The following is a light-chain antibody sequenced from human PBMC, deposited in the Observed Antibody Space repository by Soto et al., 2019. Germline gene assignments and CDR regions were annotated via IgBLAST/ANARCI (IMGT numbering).Light chain of an antibody. J-gene: IGLJ3*02. CDR2: EVS. CDR1: SSDVGSYNL. CDR3: CSYAGSSTLV. V-gene: IGLV2-23*02. Sequence: QSALTQPASASGSPGQSITISCTGTSSDVGSYNLVSWYQQHPGKAPKLMIYEVSERPSGVSNRFSGSKSGNTASLTISGLQAEDEADYYCCSYAGSSTLVFGGGTKVTVL.